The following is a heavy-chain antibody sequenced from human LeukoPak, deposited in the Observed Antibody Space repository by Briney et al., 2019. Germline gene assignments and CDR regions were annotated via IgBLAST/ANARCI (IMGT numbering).Heavy chain of an antibody. CDR2: INHSGST. Sequence: SETLSLTCAVYGGSFSGYYWSWIRQPPGKGLEWIGEINHSGSTNCNPSLKSRVTISVDTSKNQFSLKLSSVTAADTAVYYCARGPRGYSYGFYYYYGMDVWGQGTTVTVSS. CDR1: GGSFSGYY. D-gene: IGHD5-18*01. CDR3: ARGPRGYSYGFYYYYGMDV. J-gene: IGHJ6*02. V-gene: IGHV4-34*01.